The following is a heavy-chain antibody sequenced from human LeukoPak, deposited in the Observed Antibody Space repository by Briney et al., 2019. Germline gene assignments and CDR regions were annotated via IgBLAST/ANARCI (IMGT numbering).Heavy chain of an antibody. J-gene: IGHJ5*02. V-gene: IGHV4-31*03. D-gene: IGHD6-19*01. CDR1: RDSISRDYVY. CDR3: TRLTVTGNINSFDV. CDR2: IYHSGNT. Sequence: SETLSLTCTVSRDSISRDYVYWGWVRQHPGKGLEWIGYIYHSGNTYFSPSLESRATISVDTSKNQFSLKLTSLTAADTAVYYCTRLTVTGNINSFDVWGQGTLVTVSS.